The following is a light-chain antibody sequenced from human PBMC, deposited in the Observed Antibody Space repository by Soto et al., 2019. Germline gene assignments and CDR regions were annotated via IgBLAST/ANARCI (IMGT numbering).Light chain of an antibody. Sequence: EIVLTQSPGTLSLSPGERATLSCRASQSVSSSYLAWYQQKPGQAPRLLIYGASSRATGIPDRFSGSGSWTDFTLTIRRLEPEDFAVYYCQQYGSSPYTFGQGTKLEIK. CDR1: QSVSSSY. V-gene: IGKV3-20*01. CDR2: GAS. J-gene: IGKJ2*01. CDR3: QQYGSSPYT.